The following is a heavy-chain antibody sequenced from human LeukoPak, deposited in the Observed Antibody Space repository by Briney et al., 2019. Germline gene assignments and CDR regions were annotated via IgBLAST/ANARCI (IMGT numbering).Heavy chain of an antibody. D-gene: IGHD2-15*01. V-gene: IGHV3-11*01. CDR3: ARGRSLGYCTGGTCFIDY. CDR1: GFSISDYY. Sequence: GGSLRLSSAVSGFSISDYYMSWIRQAPGKGLEWVSYISGGGGTIYYADSVKGRFTISRDSAKNSVYLQMNSLRAEDTAVYYCARGRSLGYCTGGTCFIDYWGQGTLVTVSS. CDR2: ISGGGGTI. J-gene: IGHJ4*02.